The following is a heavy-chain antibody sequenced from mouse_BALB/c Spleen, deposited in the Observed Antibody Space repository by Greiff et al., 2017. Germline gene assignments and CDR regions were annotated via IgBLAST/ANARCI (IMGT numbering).Heavy chain of an antibody. CDR3: ARGYWFAY. V-gene: IGHV5-6-5*01. CDR2: ISSGGST. Sequence: DVKLVESGGGLVKPGGSLKLSCAASGFTFSSYAMSWVRQTPEKRLEWVASISSGGSTYYPDSVKGRFTISRDNARNILYLQMSSLRSEDTAMYYCARGYWFAYWGQGTLVTVSA. CDR1: GFTFSSYA. J-gene: IGHJ3*01.